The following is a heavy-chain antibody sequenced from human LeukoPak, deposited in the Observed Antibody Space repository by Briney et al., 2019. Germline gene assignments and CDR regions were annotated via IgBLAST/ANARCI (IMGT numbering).Heavy chain of an antibody. D-gene: IGHD2-8*01. CDR1: GYTFTGYY. CDR2: INPNSGGT. Sequence: GASVKVSCKASGYTFTGYYMHWVRQAPGQGREGMGWINPNSGGTHYAQKFHGRVTMTRDTPISTAYMELSRLRSDEPDVYYRARGGVRMVYAIPEPFDYWGQGTLVTVSS. CDR3: ARGGVRMVYAIPEPFDY. J-gene: IGHJ4*02. V-gene: IGHV1-2*02.